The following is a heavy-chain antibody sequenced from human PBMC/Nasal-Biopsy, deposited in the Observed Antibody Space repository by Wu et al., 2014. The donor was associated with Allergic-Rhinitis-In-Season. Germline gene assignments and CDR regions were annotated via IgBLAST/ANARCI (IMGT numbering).Heavy chain of an antibody. CDR2: IYYTGST. D-gene: IGHD6-19*01. J-gene: IGHJ3*01. V-gene: IGHV4-59*01. Sequence: TLSLTCTVSGDSIGHYYWSWIRQPPGKGLEWIGFIYYTGSTNYNPSLESRVTMSVDTSKNLFSLKLTSVTAADTAVYYCARDGLAEAGTDAFDVWGQGTMVTVSS. CDR1: GDSIGHYY. CDR3: ARDGLAEAGTDAFDV.